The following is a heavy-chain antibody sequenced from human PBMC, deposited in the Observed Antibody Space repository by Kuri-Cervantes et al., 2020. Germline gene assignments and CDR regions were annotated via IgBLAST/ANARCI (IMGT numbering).Heavy chain of an antibody. J-gene: IGHJ4*02. V-gene: IGHV1-24*01. CDR2: FDPEDGET. D-gene: IGHD6-19*01. CDR3: ATLYSSGAGVDY. CDR1: GYTLTELS. Sequence: ASVKVSCKVSGYTLTELSMHWVRQAPGKGLEWMGGFDPEDGETIYAQKLQGRVTMTTDTSTSTAYMELSSLRSEDTAVYYCATLYSSGAGVDYWGQGTLVTVSS.